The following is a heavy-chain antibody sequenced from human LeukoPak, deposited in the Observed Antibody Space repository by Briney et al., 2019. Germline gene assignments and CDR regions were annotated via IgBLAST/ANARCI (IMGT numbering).Heavy chain of an antibody. CDR3: AREGARGLDYASD. V-gene: IGHV1-69*04. J-gene: IGHJ4*02. CDR1: GGTFSSYA. Sequence: SVKVSCKASGGTFSSYAISWVRQAPGQGLEWMGRIIPILGIANYAQKFQGRVTITADKSTSTAYMELSSLRSEDTAVYYCAREGARGLDYASDWGQGTLVTVSS. D-gene: IGHD4-17*01. CDR2: IIPILGIA.